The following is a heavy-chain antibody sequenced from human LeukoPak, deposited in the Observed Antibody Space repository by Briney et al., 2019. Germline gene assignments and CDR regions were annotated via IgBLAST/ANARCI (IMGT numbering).Heavy chain of an antibody. V-gene: IGHV3-66*01. CDR1: GFTVSSNY. J-gene: IGHJ4*02. Sequence: GGSLRLSCAASGFTVSSNYMSWVRQAPGKGLEWVSVIYSGGSTYYADSVKGRFTISRDNSKNTLYLQMNSLRAEDTAVYYCARDLIHGSGSYYDYWGQGTLVTASS. D-gene: IGHD3-10*01. CDR3: ARDLIHGSGSYYDY. CDR2: IYSGGST.